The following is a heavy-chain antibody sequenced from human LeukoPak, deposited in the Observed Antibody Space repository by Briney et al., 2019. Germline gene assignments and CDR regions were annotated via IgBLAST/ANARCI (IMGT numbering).Heavy chain of an antibody. Sequence: GGSLRLSCAASGSTFSISYMCWIRQAPGKGLEWISYINPGGDDIYYADSVKGRFTISRDNTKDSLYLQLDSLRADDTAMYYCARGKGLGNGAHFDLWGQGTLVTVSS. J-gene: IGHJ4*02. CDR1: GSTFSISY. CDR3: ARGKGLGNGAHFDL. V-gene: IGHV3-11*01. CDR2: INPGGDDI. D-gene: IGHD1-1*01.